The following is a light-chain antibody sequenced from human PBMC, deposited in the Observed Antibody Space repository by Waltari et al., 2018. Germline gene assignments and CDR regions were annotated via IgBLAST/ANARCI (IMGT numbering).Light chain of an antibody. CDR1: SSDVGAYDT. Sequence: QSALTQPASVSGSPGQSITISCTGTSSDVGAYDTVYWYQQHPGKAPKLMIYDVTKRPSGVSNRFSGSKSGNTDSLTISGLQAEDEADYYCSSYRGSFTLVFGGGTKVTVL. V-gene: IGLV2-14*03. J-gene: IGLJ3*02. CDR2: DVT. CDR3: SSYRGSFTLV.